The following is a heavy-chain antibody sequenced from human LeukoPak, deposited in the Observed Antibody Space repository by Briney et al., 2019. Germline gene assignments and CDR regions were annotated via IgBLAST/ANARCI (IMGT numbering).Heavy chain of an antibody. Sequence: SETLSLTCTVSGGSISSGGYYWSWIRQHPGKGLEWIGYIYYSGPTYYNPSLKSHVTISVDTSKNQFSLKLSSVTAADTAVYYCARGSGTSTWNWFDPWGQGTLVTVSS. V-gene: IGHV4-31*01. J-gene: IGHJ5*02. CDR1: GGSISSGGYY. CDR3: ARGSGTSTWNWFDP. D-gene: IGHD3-10*01. CDR2: IYYSGPT.